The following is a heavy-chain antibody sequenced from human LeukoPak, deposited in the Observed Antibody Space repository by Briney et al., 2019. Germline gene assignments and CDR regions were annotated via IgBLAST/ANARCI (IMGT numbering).Heavy chain of an antibody. CDR2: IYTSGST. V-gene: IGHV4-4*07. CDR1: GGSISSCY. Sequence: SETLSLTCTVSGGSISSCYWSWIRQPAGKGLEWIGRIYTSGSTNYNPSLKSRVTMSVDTSKNQFSLKLSSVTAADTAVYYCARGVFELGGYVHAFDIWGQGTMVTVSS. J-gene: IGHJ3*02. CDR3: ARGVFELGGYVHAFDI. D-gene: IGHD5-12*01.